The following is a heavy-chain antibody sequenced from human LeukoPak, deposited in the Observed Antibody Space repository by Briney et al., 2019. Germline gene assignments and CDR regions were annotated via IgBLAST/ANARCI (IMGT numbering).Heavy chain of an antibody. CDR2: ISYDGSNK. V-gene: IGHV3-30*18. CDR3: AKDSGIAVAGTLRAFDI. D-gene: IGHD6-19*01. Sequence: GGSLRFSCAASGFTFSSYGMHWVRQAPGKGLEWVAVISYDGSNKYFADSVKGRFTISRDNSKNTLYLQMNSLRAEDTAVYYCAKDSGIAVAGTLRAFDIWGQARKLSVSS. J-gene: IGHJ3*02. CDR1: GFTFSSYG.